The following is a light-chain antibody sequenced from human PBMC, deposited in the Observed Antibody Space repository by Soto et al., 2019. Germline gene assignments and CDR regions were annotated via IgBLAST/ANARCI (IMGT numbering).Light chain of an antibody. CDR3: QPYASSLFP. J-gene: IGKJ3*01. CDR2: GAS. V-gene: IGKV3-20*01. CDR1: QSISSSY. Sequence: EIVLTQSPGTLPLSPGERATLSCRASQSISSSYLAWYQQKPGQAPRLLVYGASSRATDIPDRFSSSGSGTDFTITISRLEPEDFAVYYSQPYASSLFPFGPGKTLDIK.